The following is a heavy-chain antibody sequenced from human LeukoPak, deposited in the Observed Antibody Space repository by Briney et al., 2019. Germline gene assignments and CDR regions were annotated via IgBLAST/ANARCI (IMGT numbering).Heavy chain of an antibody. Sequence: GGSLRLSCAASGFTFSSYAMSWVRQAPGKGLEWVSTISGSGGSTYYADSVKGRFTISRDNSKNTLYLQMNSLRAEDTAVYYCARARKSGGITMIRGVKDRGWFDPWGQGTLVTVSS. CDR3: ARARKSGGITMIRGVKDRGWFDP. V-gene: IGHV3-23*01. D-gene: IGHD3-10*01. CDR2: ISGSGGST. CDR1: GFTFSSYA. J-gene: IGHJ5*02.